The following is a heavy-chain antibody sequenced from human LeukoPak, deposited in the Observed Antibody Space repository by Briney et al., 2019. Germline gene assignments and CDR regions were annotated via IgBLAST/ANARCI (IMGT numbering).Heavy chain of an antibody. CDR3: ARGRVLYGSGSYYNGYVDY. CDR2: ISSSSYI. J-gene: IGHJ4*02. V-gene: IGHV3-21*01. D-gene: IGHD3-10*01. CDR1: GFTFSSYS. Sequence: GGSLRLSCAASGFTFSSYSMNWVRQAPGKGLEWVSSISSSSYIYYADSVKGRFTISRDNAKNSLYLQMNSLRAEDTAVYYCARGRVLYGSGSYYNGYVDYWGQGTPVTVSS.